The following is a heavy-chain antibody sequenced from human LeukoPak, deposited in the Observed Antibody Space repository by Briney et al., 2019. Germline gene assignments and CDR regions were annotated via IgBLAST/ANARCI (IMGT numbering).Heavy chain of an antibody. Sequence: PGGSLRLPCAASGLTFSSYWMHWVRQAPGKGLVCVSRINSDGSSTSYADSVKGRFTISRDNAKNTLYLQMNSLRAEDTAVYYCARGGGGIVTYWGQGTLVTVSS. V-gene: IGHV3-74*01. CDR3: ARGGGGIVTY. D-gene: IGHD1-26*01. CDR1: GLTFSSYW. J-gene: IGHJ4*02. CDR2: INSDGSST.